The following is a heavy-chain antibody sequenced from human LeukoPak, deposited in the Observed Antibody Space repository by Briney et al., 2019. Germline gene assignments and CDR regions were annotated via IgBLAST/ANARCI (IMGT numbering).Heavy chain of an antibody. CDR1: GYTFSSYA. J-gene: IGHJ6*03. D-gene: IGHD6-6*01. CDR3: ARTSWQLDPSYYYYYMDV. Sequence: SCKASGYTFSSYAMHWVRQAPGKGLEWVAVISYDGSNKYYADSVKGRFTISRDNSKNTLYLQMNSLRAEDTAVYYCARTSWQLDPSYYYYYMDVWGKGTTVTVSS. V-gene: IGHV3-30*04. CDR2: ISYDGSNK.